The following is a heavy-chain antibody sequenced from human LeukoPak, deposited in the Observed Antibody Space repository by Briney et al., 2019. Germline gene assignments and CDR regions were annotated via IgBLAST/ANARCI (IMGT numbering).Heavy chain of an antibody. V-gene: IGHV5-51*01. CDR2: IYPGDSDT. CDR1: GYSFTSYW. D-gene: IGHD6-13*01. CDR3: ARHRGRWAAAGYFDY. Sequence: GESLKISCKGSGYSFTSYWIGWVRQMPGKGLEWMGIIYPGDSDTRYSPSFQGQVTISADKSISTAYLQWSSLKASDTAMYYCARHRGRWAAAGYFDYWGQGTLVTVSS. J-gene: IGHJ4*02.